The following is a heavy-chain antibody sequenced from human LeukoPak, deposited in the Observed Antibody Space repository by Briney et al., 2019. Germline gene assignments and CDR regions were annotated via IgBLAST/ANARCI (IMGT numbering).Heavy chain of an antibody. J-gene: IGHJ4*02. V-gene: IGHV3-23*01. D-gene: IGHD5-18*01. Sequence: GGSLRLSCAASGFTFSSYAMSWVRQAPGKGLEWVSAISGSGGSTYYADSVKCRFTISRDNSKNTLYLQMNSLRAEDTAVYYCAKASWIQLWLPDYWGQGTLVTVSS. CDR1: GFTFSSYA. CDR2: ISGSGGST. CDR3: AKASWIQLWLPDY.